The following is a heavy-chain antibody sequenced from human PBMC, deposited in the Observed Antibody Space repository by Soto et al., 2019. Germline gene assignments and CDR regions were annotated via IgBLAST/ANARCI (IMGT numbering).Heavy chain of an antibody. Sequence: GGSLRLSCAASGFSFTTYWMHWVRQVPGKGPVWVSRISGDGNTTTYADSVKGRFTISRDNANNILYLQMNSLRAEDTAVYHCPRGPSAASAGTGANWGQGTLVTVSS. V-gene: IGHV3-74*03. CDR2: ISGDGNTT. J-gene: IGHJ4*02. CDR3: PRGPSAASAGTGAN. CDR1: GFSFTTYW. D-gene: IGHD6-13*01.